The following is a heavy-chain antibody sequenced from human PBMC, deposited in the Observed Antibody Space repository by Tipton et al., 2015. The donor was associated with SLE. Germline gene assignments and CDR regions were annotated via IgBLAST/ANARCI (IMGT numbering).Heavy chain of an antibody. V-gene: IGHV7-4-1*02. Sequence: QSGPEVKKPGASVKVSCKASGYTFTSYGISWVRQAPGQGLEYLGWINTNTGQPVYAQGSTGRFVFSLDTSVSTAFLQISGLKAEDTALYYCAREPKVNDYWGQGTLVTVSS. CDR2: INTNTGQP. J-gene: IGHJ4*02. CDR3: AREPKVNDY. CDR1: GYTFTSYG.